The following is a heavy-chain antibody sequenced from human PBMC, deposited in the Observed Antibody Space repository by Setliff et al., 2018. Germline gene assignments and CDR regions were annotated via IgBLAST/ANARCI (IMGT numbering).Heavy chain of an antibody. V-gene: IGHV4-4*09. CDR2: IFTSGST. J-gene: IGHJ4*02. D-gene: IGHD3-16*02. CDR1: GGSVSTFY. Sequence: SETLSLTCRVSGGSVSTFYWTWIRQPPGKGLEWIGYIFTSGSTQYNPSLKSRATISRDTSSNQFSLKLFSVTAADTAVYYCVKASSDLSMAYFDLWGQGTLVTVSS. CDR3: VKASSDLSMAYFDL.